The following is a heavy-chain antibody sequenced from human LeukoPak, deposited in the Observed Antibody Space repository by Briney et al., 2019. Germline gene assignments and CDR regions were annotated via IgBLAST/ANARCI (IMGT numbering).Heavy chain of an antibody. CDR2: IYYSGST. Sequence: SSETLPLTCTVSGGSISSYYWSWIRQPPGKGLEWIGYIYYSGSTNYNPSLKSRVTISVDTSKNQFSLKLSSVTAADTAVYYCARRYHYYDSSGYTGYYGMDVWGQGTTVTVSS. CDR3: ARRYHYYDSSGYTGYYGMDV. CDR1: GGSISSYY. D-gene: IGHD3-22*01. V-gene: IGHV4-59*08. J-gene: IGHJ6*02.